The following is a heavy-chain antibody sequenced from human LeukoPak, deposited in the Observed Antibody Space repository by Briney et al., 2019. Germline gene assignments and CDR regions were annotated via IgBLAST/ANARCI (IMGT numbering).Heavy chain of an antibody. CDR3: AKVLSGSGSLLEIDY. V-gene: IGHV4-30-4*08. CDR1: GGSISSGDYY. D-gene: IGHD1-26*01. Sequence: SETLSLTCTVSGGSISSGDYYWSWIRQPPGKGLEWIGYIYYSGSTYYNPSLKSRVTISVGTSKNQFSLKLSSVTAADTAVYYCAKVLSGSGSLLEIDYWGQGTLVTVS. CDR2: IYYSGST. J-gene: IGHJ4*02.